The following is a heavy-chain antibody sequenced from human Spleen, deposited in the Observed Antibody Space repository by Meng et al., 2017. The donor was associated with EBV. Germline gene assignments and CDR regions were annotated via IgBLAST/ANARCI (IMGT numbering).Heavy chain of an antibody. CDR2: VHYTGST. CDR1: XDSISSFYY. V-gene: IGHV4-39*01. Sequence: QLQLRESGPGQVKPSETLSPTCPVPXDSISSFYYWGWIRQPPGRGLEWIGSVHYTGSTYYSPSLKSRVTVSVDTSKNQFSLRLTSVTAADTAVYYCARPFPSWQSPRLDPFGAWGQGTLVTVSS. J-gene: IGHJ5*02. D-gene: IGHD6-19*01. CDR3: ARPFPSWQSPRLDPFGA.